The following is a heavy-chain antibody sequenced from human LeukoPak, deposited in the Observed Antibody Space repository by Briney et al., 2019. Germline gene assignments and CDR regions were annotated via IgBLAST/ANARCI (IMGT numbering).Heavy chain of an antibody. CDR3: AREAQETYYYDSSGYPDY. Sequence: ASVKVSCKASGYTFTSYGISWVRQAPGQGLEWMGWISAYNGNTNYAQKLQGRVTMTTDTSTSTAYMELRSLRSDDTAVYHCAREAQETYYYDSSGYPDYWGQGTLVTVSS. V-gene: IGHV1-18*01. CDR1: GYTFTSYG. D-gene: IGHD3-22*01. J-gene: IGHJ4*02. CDR2: ISAYNGNT.